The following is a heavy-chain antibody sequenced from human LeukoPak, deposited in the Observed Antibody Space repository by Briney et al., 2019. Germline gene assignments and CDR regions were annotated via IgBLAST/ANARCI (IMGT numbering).Heavy chain of an antibody. D-gene: IGHD1-7*01. CDR2: ISGSGDDT. Sequence: GGSLRLSCAASGFTFSNYALSWVRQAPGKGLEWVSAISGSGDDTYYADSVKGRFTISRDNSKDTLYLQMNSLRAEDTAMYYCAGDDRTSDAFDIWGQGTTVTVSS. CDR3: AGDDRTSDAFDI. CDR1: GFTFSNYA. J-gene: IGHJ3*02. V-gene: IGHV3-23*01.